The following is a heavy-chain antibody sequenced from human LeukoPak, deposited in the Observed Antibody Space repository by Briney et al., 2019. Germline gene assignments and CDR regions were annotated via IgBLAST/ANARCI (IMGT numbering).Heavy chain of an antibody. CDR1: GGTFSSYA. J-gene: IGHJ6*03. CDR3: ARDAGKAYYYYYYMDV. Sequence: SVKVSCKASGGTFSSYAISWVRQAPGQGLGWMGRITPIFGTANYAQKFQGRVTITTDESTSTAYMELSSLRSEDTAVYYCARDAGKAYYYYYYMDVWGKGTTVTVSS. V-gene: IGHV1-69*05. CDR2: ITPIFGTA. D-gene: IGHD6-13*01.